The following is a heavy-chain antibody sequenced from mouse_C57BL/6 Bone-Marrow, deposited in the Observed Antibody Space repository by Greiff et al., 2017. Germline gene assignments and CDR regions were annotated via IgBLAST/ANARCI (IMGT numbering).Heavy chain of an antibody. J-gene: IGHJ2*01. V-gene: IGHV5-17*01. CDR3: ARFPFFDY. Sequence: EVKLMESGGGLVKPGGSLKLSCAASGFTFSDYGMHWVRQAPEKGLEWVAYISSGSSTIYYADTVKGRFTISRDNAKNTLFLQMTSLESEDTAMYYCARFPFFDYWGQGTTLTVSS. CDR1: GFTFSDYG. CDR2: ISSGSSTI.